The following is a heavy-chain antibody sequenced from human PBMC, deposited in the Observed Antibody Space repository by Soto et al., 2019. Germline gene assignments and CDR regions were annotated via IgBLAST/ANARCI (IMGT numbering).Heavy chain of an antibody. CDR1: GFTFSSYA. Sequence: GGSLRLSCAASGFTFSSYAMSWVRQAPGKGLEWVSAISGSGGSTYYADSVKGRFTISRDNSKNTLYLQMNSLRAEDTAVYYCAKGDIVGATKSPRTVDYWGQGTLVTVSS. CDR3: AKGDIVGATKSPRTVDY. CDR2: ISGSGGST. V-gene: IGHV3-23*01. J-gene: IGHJ4*02. D-gene: IGHD1-26*01.